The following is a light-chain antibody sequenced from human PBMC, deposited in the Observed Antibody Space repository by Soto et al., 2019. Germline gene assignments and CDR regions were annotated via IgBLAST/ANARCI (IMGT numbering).Light chain of an antibody. J-gene: IGKJ2*01. CDR3: QQYSSYPYT. Sequence: DIQMTQSPSTLSASVGDRVTITCRASQSISSWLAWYQQKPGKAPKLLIYDASSLQSGAPSRFSGSGSGTQFTLTIRSLQPDDFGTYYCQQYSSYPYTFGQGTKLEIK. CDR2: DAS. CDR1: QSISSW. V-gene: IGKV1-5*01.